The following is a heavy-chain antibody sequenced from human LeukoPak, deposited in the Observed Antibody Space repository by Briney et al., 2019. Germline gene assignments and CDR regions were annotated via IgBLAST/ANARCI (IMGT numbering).Heavy chain of an antibody. V-gene: IGHV1-69*05. CDR2: IIPIFGTA. J-gene: IGHJ4*02. Sequence: SVKVSCKASGGTFSSCAISWVRQAPGQGLEWMGGIIPIFGTANYAQKFQGRVTITTDESTSTAYMELSSLRSEDTAVYYCARGDSGYFDYFDYWGQGTLVTVSS. CDR1: GGTFSSCA. CDR3: ARGDSGYFDYFDY. D-gene: IGHD3-22*01.